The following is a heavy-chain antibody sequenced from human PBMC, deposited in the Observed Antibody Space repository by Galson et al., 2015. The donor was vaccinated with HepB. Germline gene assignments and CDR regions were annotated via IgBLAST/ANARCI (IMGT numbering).Heavy chain of an antibody. V-gene: IGHV6-1*01. Sequence: CAISGDSVSSNSAAWNWIRQSRSRALEGLGRAYVRWKSKCYNDYAVSVKSRITINTDTSKNQFSLQRNSVTPEDTAVYYCARDPSGSGGIDVWGQGTLVTVSS. CDR1: GDSVSSNSAA. J-gene: IGHJ4*02. D-gene: IGHD3-16*01. CDR3: ARDPSGSGGIDV. CDR2: AYVRWKSKCYN.